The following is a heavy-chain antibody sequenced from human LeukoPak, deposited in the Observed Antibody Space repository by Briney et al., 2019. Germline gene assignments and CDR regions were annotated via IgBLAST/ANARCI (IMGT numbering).Heavy chain of an antibody. Sequence: GGSLRLSCAASGFTVSSNYMSWVRQAPGKGLEWVSVIYSGGSTYYADSVKGRFTISRDNSKNTLYLQMNSLRAEDTAVYYCARDNRGEAITIFGVVILYYGMDVWGQGTTVTVSS. CDR1: GFTVSSNY. D-gene: IGHD3-3*01. CDR3: ARDNRGEAITIFGVVILYYGMDV. CDR2: IYSGGST. V-gene: IGHV3-53*01. J-gene: IGHJ6*02.